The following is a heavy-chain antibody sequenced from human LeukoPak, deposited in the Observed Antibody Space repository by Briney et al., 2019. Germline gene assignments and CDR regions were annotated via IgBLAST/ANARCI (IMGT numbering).Heavy chain of an antibody. CDR1: GFTFSSYA. D-gene: IGHD6-19*01. CDR3: AKEATSGLNDY. V-gene: IGHV3-23*01. J-gene: IGHJ4*02. CDR2: ISASDST. Sequence: PGGSLRLSCAASGFTFSSYAITWVRQAPGKGLQWASGISASDSTYYADSVRGRFTISRDNSKNTVYLQMNSLRAEDTAIYFCAKEATSGLNDYWGQGTLVTVSS.